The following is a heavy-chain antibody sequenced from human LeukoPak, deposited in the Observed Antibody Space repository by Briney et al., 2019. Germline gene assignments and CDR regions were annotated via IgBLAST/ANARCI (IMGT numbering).Heavy chain of an antibody. D-gene: IGHD3-3*01. CDR2: INPNTGGT. CDR1: GYTFTGYF. Sequence: ASVKVSCKASGYTFTGYFMHWVRQAPGQGLEWMGWINPNTGGTNYAQKFQGRVTMTRDTSITTAYMELSRLTSDDTAFYYCAGWDLTYGMAAPITSNYYWGQGTLVTVSS. CDR3: AGWDLTYGMAAPITSNYY. J-gene: IGHJ4*02. V-gene: IGHV1-2*02.